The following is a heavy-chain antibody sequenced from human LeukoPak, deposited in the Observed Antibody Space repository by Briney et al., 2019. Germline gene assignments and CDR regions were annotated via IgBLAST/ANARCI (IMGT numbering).Heavy chain of an antibody. J-gene: IGHJ4*02. Sequence: PGGSLTLACAASGLPLSSYAMSWVRPAPGKGLEWVSAISGSDSSTYSADYEKGRFTSSSDNYKNTLYLQINSRRAEDTAVYCGAKDHRIMVRKEGSFDYWGQGTLVTVSS. CDR1: GLPLSSYA. V-gene: IGHV3-23*01. D-gene: IGHD3-10*01. CDR3: AKDHRIMVRKEGSFDY. CDR2: ISGSDSST.